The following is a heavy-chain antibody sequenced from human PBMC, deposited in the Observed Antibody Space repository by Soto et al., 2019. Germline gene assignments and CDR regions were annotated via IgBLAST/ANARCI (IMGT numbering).Heavy chain of an antibody. CDR3: ARSGSYYYYYYMDV. CDR1: GGSISSSSYY. V-gene: IGHV4-39*01. J-gene: IGHJ6*03. CDR2: IYYSGST. D-gene: IGHD1-26*01. Sequence: SETLSLTCTVSGGSISSSSYYWGWIRQPPGKGLEWFGSIYYSGSTYYNPSLKSRVTISVDTSKNQFSLKLSSVTAADTAVYYCARSGSYYYYYYMDVWGKGTTVTVSS.